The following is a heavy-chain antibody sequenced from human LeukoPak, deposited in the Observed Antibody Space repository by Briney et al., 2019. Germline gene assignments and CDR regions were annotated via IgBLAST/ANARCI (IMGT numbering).Heavy chain of an antibody. CDR3: ARGSGYSSGWSSL. V-gene: IGHV3-33*01. CDR1: GFTFSSYG. J-gene: IGHJ4*02. D-gene: IGHD6-19*01. Sequence: PGGSLRLSCAASGFTFSSYGMHWVRQAPGKGLEWVAVIWYDGSNKYYADSVKGRFTISRDNSKNTLYLQMNSLRAEDTAVYYCARGSGYSSGWSSLWGQGTLVTVSS. CDR2: IWYDGSNK.